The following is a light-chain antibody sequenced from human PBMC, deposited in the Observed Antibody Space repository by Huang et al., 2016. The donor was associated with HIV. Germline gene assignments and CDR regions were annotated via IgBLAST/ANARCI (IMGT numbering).Light chain of an antibody. CDR1: QSISSSY. CDR2: GAS. CDR3: QQYGASPYT. V-gene: IGKV3-20*01. Sequence: EIVLTQSPGTLSLSPGESATLSCRASQSISSSYVAWYQQLRGQAPRLLIYGASIRASGIPARFSGSGSGTDFTLTINRLEPEDFAVYSCQQYGASPYTFGQGTKLHIK. J-gene: IGKJ2*01.